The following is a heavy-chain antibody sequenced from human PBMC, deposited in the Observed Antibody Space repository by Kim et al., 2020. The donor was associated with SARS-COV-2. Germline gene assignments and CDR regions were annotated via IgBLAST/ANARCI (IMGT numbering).Heavy chain of an antibody. J-gene: IGHJ6*02. CDR3: ARGGFNYYYYGMDV. D-gene: IGHD2-2*03. Sequence: TNNHPPHRSRVTIQVARSKNQFSLKLSSVTAADSAVYYCARGGFNYYYYGMDVWGQGTTVTVSS. CDR2: T. V-gene: IGHV4-59*09.